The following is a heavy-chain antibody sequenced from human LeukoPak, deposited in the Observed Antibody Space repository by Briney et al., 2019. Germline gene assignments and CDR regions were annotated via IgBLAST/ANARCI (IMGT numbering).Heavy chain of an antibody. CDR1: GFTFSTYG. Sequence: GRSLRLSCAASGFTFSTYGMHWVRQAPGKGLEWVAVISYDGSNEYYADSVKGLFTISRDNSKNTLYLQMSSLRAEDTAVYYCAKEFNRGLPDYWGQGTLVTVPS. CDR3: AKEFNRGLPDY. V-gene: IGHV3-30*18. D-gene: IGHD2-21*01. J-gene: IGHJ4*02. CDR2: ISYDGSNE.